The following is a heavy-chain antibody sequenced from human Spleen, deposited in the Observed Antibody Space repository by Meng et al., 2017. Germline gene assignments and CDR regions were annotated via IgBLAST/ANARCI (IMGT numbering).Heavy chain of an antibody. V-gene: IGHV3-23*01. CDR1: RFTFSPYA. CDR2: IFSGGST. CDR3: AKVFQSSRGTWASYRSYGMDV. J-gene: IGHJ6*02. D-gene: IGHD6-6*01. Sequence: GESLKISCAASRFTFSPYAMSWVSQAPGKGLEWVAIIFSGGSTDYADSVKGRFTISRDNSMDALYLQMNSLRVEDTAIYYSAKVFQSSRGTWASYRSYGMDVWGQGTTVTVSS.